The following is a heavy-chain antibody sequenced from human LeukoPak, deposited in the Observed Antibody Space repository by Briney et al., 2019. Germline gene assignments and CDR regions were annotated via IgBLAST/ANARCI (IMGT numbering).Heavy chain of an antibody. D-gene: IGHD3-3*01. J-gene: IGHJ1*01. V-gene: IGHV3-53*01. CDR2: IYSGGST. Sequence: GGSLRLSCAASGFTVSSNYMSWVRQAPGKGLGWVSVIYSGGSTYYADSVKGRFTISRDNSKNTLYLQMNSLRAEDTAVYYCAKDGYDIRYFQHWGQGTLVTVSS. CDR1: GFTVSSNY. CDR3: AKDGYDIRYFQH.